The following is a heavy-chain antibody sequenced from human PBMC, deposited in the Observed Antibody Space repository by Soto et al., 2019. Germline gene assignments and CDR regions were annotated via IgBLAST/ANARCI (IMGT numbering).Heavy chain of an antibody. CDR2: ISYDGSNK. J-gene: IGHJ4*02. V-gene: IGHV3-30-3*01. CDR3: AVALWFGPQNFDY. CDR1: GFTFSNYA. Sequence: GGSLRLSCAASGFTFSNYAMHWVRQAPGKGLEWVAVISYDGSNKYYADSVKGRFTISRDNSKNTLYLQMNSLRAEYTVVYYCAVALWFGPQNFDYWGQGTLVTVSS. D-gene: IGHD3-10*01.